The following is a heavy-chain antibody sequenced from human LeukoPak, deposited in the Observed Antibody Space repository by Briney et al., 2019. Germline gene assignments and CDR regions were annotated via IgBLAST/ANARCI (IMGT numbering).Heavy chain of an antibody. CDR1: GFTFSSYE. V-gene: IGHV3-48*03. J-gene: IGHJ4*02. Sequence: GGSLRLSCGASGFTFSSYEMNWVRQAPGKGLEWVSYISSGGSAIYYADSVRGGFTISRDNAKNSLYLQMHSLRAEDTAVYYCARNDYSSSSYFYWGQGTLVTVSS. D-gene: IGHD6-6*01. CDR2: ISSGGSAI. CDR3: ARNDYSSSSYFY.